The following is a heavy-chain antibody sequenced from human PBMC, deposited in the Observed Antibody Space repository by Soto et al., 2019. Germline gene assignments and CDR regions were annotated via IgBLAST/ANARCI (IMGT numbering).Heavy chain of an antibody. CDR2: IYSGGST. Sequence: GGSLRLSCAASGFTVSSNYMSWVRQAPGKGLEWVSVIYSGGSTYYADSVKGRFTISRHNSKNTLYLQMNSLRAEDTAVYYCARATAARPSYYYYYMDVWGKGTTVTAP. J-gene: IGHJ6*03. V-gene: IGHV3-53*04. CDR3: ARATAARPSYYYYYMDV. D-gene: IGHD6-6*01. CDR1: GFTVSSNY.